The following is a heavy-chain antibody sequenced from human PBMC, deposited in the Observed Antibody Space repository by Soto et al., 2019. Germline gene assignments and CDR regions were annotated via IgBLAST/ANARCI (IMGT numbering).Heavy chain of an antibody. CDR1: GGSISSGGYD. CDR3: ATAELGTFDY. J-gene: IGHJ4*02. Sequence: TLSLRYTVSGGSISSGGYDWSCIRQHPGKGLEWIGYIYYSGSTYYNPSLKSRVTISVDTSKNQFSLKLRSVTAADTAVYYCATAELGTFDYWGQGTLVTVSS. V-gene: IGHV4-31*03. D-gene: IGHD1-1*01. CDR2: IYYSGST.